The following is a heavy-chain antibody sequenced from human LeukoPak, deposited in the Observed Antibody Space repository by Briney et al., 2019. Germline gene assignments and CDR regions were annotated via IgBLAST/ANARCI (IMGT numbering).Heavy chain of an antibody. V-gene: IGHV4-34*01. J-gene: IGHJ3*02. Sequence: PSETLSLTCAFYGGSFSGYYWSWIRQPPGKGLEWIGEINHSGSTNYNPSLKSRVTISVDTSKNQFSLKLSSVTAADTAVYYCARGRQWSSGCNFDIWGQGTMVTVS. CDR1: GGSFSGYY. CDR2: INHSGST. CDR3: ARGRQWSSGCNFDI. D-gene: IGHD6-19*01.